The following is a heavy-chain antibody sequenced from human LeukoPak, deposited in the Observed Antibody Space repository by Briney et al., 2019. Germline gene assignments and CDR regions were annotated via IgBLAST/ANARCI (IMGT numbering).Heavy chain of an antibody. CDR3: ARQRGYSYGYFDY. CDR1: GFSLSAYN. D-gene: IGHD5-18*01. Sequence: GGSLRLSCEGSGFSLSAYNMNWVRQAPGKGLESVSYISSSSATIFYADSVKGRFTISRDNAKNSVYLQMNSLRVDDTAVYYCARQRGYSYGYFDYWGQGALVTVSS. V-gene: IGHV3-48*01. J-gene: IGHJ4*02. CDR2: ISSSSATI.